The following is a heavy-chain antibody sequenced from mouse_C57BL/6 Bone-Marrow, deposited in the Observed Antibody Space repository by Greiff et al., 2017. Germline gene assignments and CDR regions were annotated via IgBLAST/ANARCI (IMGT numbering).Heavy chain of an antibody. CDR1: GFTFSSYA. D-gene: IGHD1-1*01. V-gene: IGHV5-4*03. CDR2: ISDGGSYT. CDR3: ARGGFITTVVAPDY. Sequence: EVKLVESGGGLVKPGGSLKLSCAASGFTFSSYAMSWVRQTPEKRLEWVATISDGGSYTYYPDNVKGRFTISRDNAKNNLYLQMSHLKAEDTAMYYCARGGFITTVVAPDYWGQGTTLTVSS. J-gene: IGHJ2*01.